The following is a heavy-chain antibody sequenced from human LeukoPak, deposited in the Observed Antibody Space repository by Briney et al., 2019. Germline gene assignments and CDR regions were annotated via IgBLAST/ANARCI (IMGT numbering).Heavy chain of an antibody. CDR2: INTDGSST. J-gene: IGHJ4*02. CDR1: GFTFSSYW. D-gene: IGHD3-10*01. CDR3: ARPAYYYDSRSYWDY. Sequence: PGGSLRLSCAASGFTFSSYWMHWARQAPGKGLVWVSRINTDGSSTTYADSVKGRFTIPRDNANNTLYLQMNSLRAEDTAVYYCARPAYYYDSRSYWDYWGQGTLVTVSS. V-gene: IGHV3-74*01.